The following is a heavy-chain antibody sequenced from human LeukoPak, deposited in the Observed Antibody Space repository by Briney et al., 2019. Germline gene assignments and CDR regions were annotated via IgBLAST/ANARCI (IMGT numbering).Heavy chain of an antibody. CDR2: INWNGGGT. CDR3: AKHLTATNTYIFFGLDV. V-gene: IGHV3-9*01. Sequence: GGSLRLSCAATGFSFKDYGLHWVRQPPGKGLEWVSAINWNGGGTDYADSVKGRFTISRDNAKNSLYLQLSSLRPEDTALYYCAKHLTATNTYIFFGLDVWGQGTSVTVSS. D-gene: IGHD1-26*01. J-gene: IGHJ6*02. CDR1: GFSFKDYG.